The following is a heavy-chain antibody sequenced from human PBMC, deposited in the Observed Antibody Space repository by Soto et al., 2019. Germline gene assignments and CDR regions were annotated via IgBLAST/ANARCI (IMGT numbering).Heavy chain of an antibody. Sequence: SETLSLTCSVSGDSISTVDYFWSWIRQPPGQALEYIGYIYKSATTYYNPSFESRVAISLNTSKSQFSLNVTSVTAADTAVYFCARGRYCLTGRCFPNWFDSWGQGTLVTVSS. CDR2: IYKSATT. V-gene: IGHV4-30-4*01. CDR1: GDSISTVDYF. CDR3: ARGRYCLTGRCFPNWFDS. J-gene: IGHJ5*01. D-gene: IGHD2-15*01.